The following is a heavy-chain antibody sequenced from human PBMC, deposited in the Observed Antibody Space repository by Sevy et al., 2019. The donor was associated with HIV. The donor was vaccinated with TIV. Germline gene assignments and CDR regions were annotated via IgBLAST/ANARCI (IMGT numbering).Heavy chain of an antibody. Sequence: GGSLRISCAASGFAFHEYSMSWIRQAPGKGLEWVATLSFGCGKINYADSVKGRFTISRDNSKNSFYLQMDNLRVEDTALYYCAREGCSRPHDYWGQGTRVTVSS. CDR3: AREGCSRPHDY. CDR2: LSFGCGKI. CDR1: GFAFHEYS. V-gene: IGHV3-23*01. J-gene: IGHJ4*02. D-gene: IGHD2-8*01.